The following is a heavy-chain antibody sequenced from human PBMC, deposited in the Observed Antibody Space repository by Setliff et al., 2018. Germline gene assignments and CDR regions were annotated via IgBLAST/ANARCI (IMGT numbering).Heavy chain of an antibody. CDR1: GGTFSNCG. CDR2: TIPMFRTT. Sequence: SVKVSCKASGGTFSNCGISWVRQAPGQGLEWMGGTIPMFRTTNYARKFQGRDTIITDESTSTAYMQLSSLGSDDTAVYYCVREGVDRRSSTDYRYYMDVWGEGTTVTVSS. D-gene: IGHD5-12*01. V-gene: IGHV1-69*05. J-gene: IGHJ6*03. CDR3: VREGVDRRSSTDYRYYMDV.